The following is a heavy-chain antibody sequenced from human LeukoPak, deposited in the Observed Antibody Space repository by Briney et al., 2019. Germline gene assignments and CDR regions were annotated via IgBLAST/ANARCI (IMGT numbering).Heavy chain of an antibody. CDR3: ARGGGDFIVVVPAAQGEVWFDP. Sequence: ASVKVSCKASRYTFTGYYMHWVRQAPGQGLEWMGRINPNSGGTNYAQKFQDRVPMTRDTSISTAYMELSSVRSEDTAVYYCARGGGDFIVVVPAAQGEVWFDPWGQGTLVTVSS. J-gene: IGHJ5*02. CDR2: INPNSGGT. V-gene: IGHV1-2*06. D-gene: IGHD2-2*01. CDR1: RYTFTGYY.